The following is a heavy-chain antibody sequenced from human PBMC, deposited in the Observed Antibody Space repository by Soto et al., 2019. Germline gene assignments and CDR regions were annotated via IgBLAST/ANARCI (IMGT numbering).Heavy chain of an antibody. D-gene: IGHD3-22*01. CDR3: ARDPTQGGSGYYGGYYYYGMDV. J-gene: IGHJ6*02. Sequence: PSGTLALTCPGSGGSLSSYYWSWLRQPPGKGLEWIGYIYYSGSTNHNPSLKSRVTISVDTSKNQFSLKLSSVTAADTAVYYCARDPTQGGSGYYGGYYYYGMDVWGQGTTVTVS. V-gene: IGHV4-59*01. CDR1: GGSLSSYY. CDR2: IYYSGST.